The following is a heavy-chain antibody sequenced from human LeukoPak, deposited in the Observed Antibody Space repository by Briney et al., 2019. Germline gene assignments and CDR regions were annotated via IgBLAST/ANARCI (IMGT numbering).Heavy chain of an antibody. V-gene: IGHV4-34*01. J-gene: IGHJ4*02. CDR1: GGSLSGYY. CDR2: INHSGST. D-gene: IGHD3-10*01. Sequence: SETLSLTCAVYGGSLSGYYWSWIRQPPGKGLEWIGEINHSGSTNYNPSLKSRVTISVDTSKNQFSLKLSSVTAADTAVFYCARGLLRYYGSGPGYWGQGTLVTVSS. CDR3: ARGLLRYYGSGPGY.